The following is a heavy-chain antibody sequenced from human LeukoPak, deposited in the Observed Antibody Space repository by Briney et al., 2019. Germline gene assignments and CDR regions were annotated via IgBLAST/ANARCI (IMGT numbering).Heavy chain of an antibody. CDR1: GYSFTSYW. CDR3: ARQPTYYYDSSGYYYVFDY. CDR2: IYPGDSDT. Sequence: GESLKISCKGSGYSFTSYWIGWVRQMPGKGLEWMGIIYPGDSDTRYSPSFQGQVTISADKSISTAYLQWSSLKASDTAMYYCARQPTYYYDSSGYYYVFDYWGQGTLVTVSS. J-gene: IGHJ4*02. V-gene: IGHV5-51*01. D-gene: IGHD3-22*01.